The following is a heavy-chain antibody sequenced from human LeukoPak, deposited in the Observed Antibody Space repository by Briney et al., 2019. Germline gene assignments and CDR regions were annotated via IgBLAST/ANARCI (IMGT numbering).Heavy chain of an antibody. V-gene: IGHV3-30*18. Sequence: GGSLRLSCAASGFTFSSYGMHWVRQAPGKGLEWVAVISYDGSNKYYADSVKGRFTISRDNSKNTLYLQMNSLRAEDTAVYYCAKDARPTNYIADYWGQGTLVTVSS. CDR1: GFTFSSYG. CDR3: AKDARPTNYIADY. D-gene: IGHD2-15*01. CDR2: ISYDGSNK. J-gene: IGHJ4*02.